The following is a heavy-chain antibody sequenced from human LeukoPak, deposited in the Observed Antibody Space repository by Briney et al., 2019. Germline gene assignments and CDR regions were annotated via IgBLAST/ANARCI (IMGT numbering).Heavy chain of an antibody. CDR3: ARAPNNFPPSPSRFDP. J-gene: IGHJ5*02. CDR1: GYSISSGYY. CDR2: IYHSGST. D-gene: IGHD2/OR15-2a*01. Sequence: SETLSLTCTVSGYSISSGYYWGWIRQPPGKGLEWIGSIYHSGSTYYNPSLKSRVTMSVDTSKNQFSLKLSSVTAADTAVYYCARAPNNFPPSPSRFDPWGQGTLVTVSS. V-gene: IGHV4-38-2*02.